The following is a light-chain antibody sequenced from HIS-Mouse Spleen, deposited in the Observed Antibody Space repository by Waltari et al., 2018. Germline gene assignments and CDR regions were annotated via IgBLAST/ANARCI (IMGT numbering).Light chain of an antibody. CDR2: QDS. CDR1: KLGDKY. Sequence: SYELTQPPSVSVSPGQTASITCSGDKLGDKYACWYQQKPGQSPWRVISQDSKRPSGSPERFSGSKSGNTATLTISGTQAMDEADYYCQAWDSSTVVFGGGTKLTVL. V-gene: IGLV3-1*01. J-gene: IGLJ2*01. CDR3: QAWDSSTVV.